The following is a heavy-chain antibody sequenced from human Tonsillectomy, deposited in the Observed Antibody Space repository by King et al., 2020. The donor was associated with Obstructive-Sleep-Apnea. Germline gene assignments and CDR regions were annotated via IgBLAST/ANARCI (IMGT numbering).Heavy chain of an antibody. CDR1: GGTFSSYA. D-gene: IGHD3-9*01. V-gene: IGHV1-69*09. CDR3: ARDIPGYDILTGGDAFDI. J-gene: IGHJ3*02. CDR2: IIPILGIA. Sequence: QLVQSGAEVKKPGSSVKVSCKASGGTFSSYAISWVRQAPGQGLEWMGGIIPILGIANYAQKFQGRVTITADKSTSTAYMELSSLRSEDTAVYYCARDIPGYDILTGGDAFDIWGQGTMVTVSS.